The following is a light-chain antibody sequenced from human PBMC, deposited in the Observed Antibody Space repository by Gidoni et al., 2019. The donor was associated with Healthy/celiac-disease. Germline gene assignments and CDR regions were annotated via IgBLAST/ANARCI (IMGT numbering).Light chain of an antibody. CDR1: SSDVGNYNL. CDR2: EGN. CDR3: CSYAGSSTHVV. J-gene: IGLJ2*01. V-gene: IGLV2-23*01. Sequence: QSALTQPASVSGSPGQSITISCTGTSSDVGNYNLVSWYQQHPGKAPKLMIYEGNKRPPGVSNRFSGSKSGNTASLTISGLQAEDEADYYCCSYAGSSTHVVIGGGTKLNVL.